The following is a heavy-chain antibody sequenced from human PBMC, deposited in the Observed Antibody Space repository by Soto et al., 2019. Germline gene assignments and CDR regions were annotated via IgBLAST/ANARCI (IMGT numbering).Heavy chain of an antibody. J-gene: IGHJ6*02. CDR3: ASVETQRYYYGMDV. V-gene: IGHV1-69*12. Sequence: QVQLVQSGAEVKKPGSSVKVSCKASGGTFSSYAISWVRQAPGQGLVWMGGVIPIFGTADYAQKFEGRVTITADESTSTAYMELSSLRSEDTAVYFCASVETQRYYYGMDVWGQGTTVTVSS. D-gene: IGHD2-15*01. CDR1: GGTFSSYA. CDR2: VIPIFGTA.